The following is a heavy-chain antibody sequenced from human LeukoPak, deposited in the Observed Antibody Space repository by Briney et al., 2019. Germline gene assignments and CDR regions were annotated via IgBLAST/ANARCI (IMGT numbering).Heavy chain of an antibody. CDR3: ARSSGWYENAFDI. CDR1: GFTFSSYA. J-gene: IGHJ3*02. V-gene: IGHV3-23*01. Sequence: GGSLRLSCAASGFTFSSYAMSWVRQAPGKGLEWVSAISGSGGSTYYADSVKGRFTISRDNSKNTLYLQMNSLRAEDTAVYYCARSSGWYENAFDIWGQGTMVTVSS. D-gene: IGHD6-19*01. CDR2: ISGSGGST.